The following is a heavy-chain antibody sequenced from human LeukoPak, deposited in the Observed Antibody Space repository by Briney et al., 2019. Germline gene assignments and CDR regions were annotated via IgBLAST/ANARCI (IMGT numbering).Heavy chain of an antibody. J-gene: IGHJ4*02. CDR2: MNPNSGNT. D-gene: IGHD3-3*01. V-gene: IGHV1-8*03. Sequence: ASVKVSCKXSGYTFTSYDINWVRQATGQGLEWMGWMNPNSGNTGYAQKFQGRVTITRNTSISTAYRELSSLRSEDTAVYYCARVADYDFWSGSFDYWGQGTLVTVSS. CDR3: ARVADYDFWSGSFDY. CDR1: GYTFTSYD.